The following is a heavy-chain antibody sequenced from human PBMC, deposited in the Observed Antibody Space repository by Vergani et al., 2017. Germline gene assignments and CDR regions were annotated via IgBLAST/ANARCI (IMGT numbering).Heavy chain of an antibody. CDR3: AEWWSY. CDR1: GFTFSTYA. CDR2: ISLDGSNK. Sequence: QVQVVESGGGVVQPGRSLILSCVASGFTFSTYAMHWVRQAPGKGLEWVAGISLDGSNKYYADSVKGRFTISRDNSKNTLYLQINSLRAEDTAVYYCAEWWSYWGQGTLVTVSS. D-gene: IGHD2-15*01. J-gene: IGHJ4*02. V-gene: IGHV3-30-3*01.